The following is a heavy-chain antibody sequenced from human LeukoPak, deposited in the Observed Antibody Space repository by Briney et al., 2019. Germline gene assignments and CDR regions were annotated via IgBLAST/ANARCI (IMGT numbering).Heavy chain of an antibody. D-gene: IGHD3-3*01. CDR2: ISGSCTYI. J-gene: IGHJ4*02. Sequence: GGSLRLSCAASGFTFSSCGMNWVRQAPGKGLEWVSSISGSCTYIYYADSVKGRFTISRDNAKNSLYLQMNSLRAEDTAVYYCARGSEWSSGVSDYWGQGTLVTVSS. V-gene: IGHV3-21*01. CDR1: GFTFSSCG. CDR3: ARGSEWSSGVSDY.